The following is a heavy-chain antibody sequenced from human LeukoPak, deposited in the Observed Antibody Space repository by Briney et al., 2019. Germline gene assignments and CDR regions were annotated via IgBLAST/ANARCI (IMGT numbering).Heavy chain of an antibody. CDR2: INPDSGDT. CDR3: AIDSGSYVRYFQH. D-gene: IGHD3-10*01. V-gene: IGHV1-2*02. CDR1: GYTFTGYY. J-gene: IGHJ1*01. Sequence: ASVKVSCKASGYTFTGYYMHWVRQAPGQGLEWMGWINPDSGDTNSAQKFLGRVSMTRDMSISTAYMELTRLRSDDTALYYCAIDSGSYVRYFQHWGQGTLVIVSS.